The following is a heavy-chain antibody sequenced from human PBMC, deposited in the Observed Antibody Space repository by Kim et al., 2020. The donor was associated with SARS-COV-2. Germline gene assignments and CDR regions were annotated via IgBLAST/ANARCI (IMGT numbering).Heavy chain of an antibody. D-gene: IGHD3-9*01. J-gene: IGHJ3*02. Sequence: GGSLRLSCAASGFTFDDYSMHWVRQAPGKGLEWVSGISWNSGSIGYADSVKGRFTISRDNAKNSLYLQMNSLRAEDTALYYGAKDVSLRYFDWWGAFDIWGQGTMVTVSS. CDR1: GFTFDDYS. CDR3: AKDVSLRYFDWWGAFDI. V-gene: IGHV3-9*01. CDR2: ISWNSGSI.